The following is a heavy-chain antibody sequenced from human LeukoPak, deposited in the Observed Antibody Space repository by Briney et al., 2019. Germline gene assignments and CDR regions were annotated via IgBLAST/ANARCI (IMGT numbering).Heavy chain of an antibody. CDR3: ARGPYGASFILY. Sequence: SETLSLTCTVSGGSISSYYWSWIRQPPGKGLEWIGYIYYSGSTIYSPSLKSRVTISVDTSKNQFSLKLSSVTAADTAVYYCARGPYGASFILYCGERTLVTVSS. D-gene: IGHD4-17*01. J-gene: IGHJ4*02. CDR1: GGSISSYY. CDR2: IYYSGST. V-gene: IGHV4-59*01.